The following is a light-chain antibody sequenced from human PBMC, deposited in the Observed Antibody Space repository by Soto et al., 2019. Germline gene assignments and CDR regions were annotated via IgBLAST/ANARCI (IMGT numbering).Light chain of an antibody. V-gene: IGKV3-20*01. Sequence: EIGLTHSPGTLSLSPGERATLSCRASQGVSSSALALYQQKPGQAPRLLIYGASSRATGIPDRFSGRGSGTDFTLTISRLEPEDFAVYYCQQYGSSPWAFGPGTKVDI. CDR1: QGVSSSA. CDR3: QQYGSSPWA. J-gene: IGKJ1*01. CDR2: GAS.